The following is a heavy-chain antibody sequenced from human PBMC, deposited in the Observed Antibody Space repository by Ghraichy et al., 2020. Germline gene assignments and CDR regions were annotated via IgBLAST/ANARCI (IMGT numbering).Heavy chain of an antibody. V-gene: IGHV4-39*01. D-gene: IGHD3-22*01. CDR3: ASPGYYYDSMTQPFDY. CDR1: GGSISSSSYY. CDR2: IYYSGST. J-gene: IGHJ4*02. Sequence: SETLSLTCTVSGGSISSSSYYWGWIRQPPGKGLEWIGSIYYSGSTYYNPSLKSRVTISVDTSKNQFSLKLSSVTAADTAVYYCASPGYYYDSMTQPFDYWGQGTLVTVSS.